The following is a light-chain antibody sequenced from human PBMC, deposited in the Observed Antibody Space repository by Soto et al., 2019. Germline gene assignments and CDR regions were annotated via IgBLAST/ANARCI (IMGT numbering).Light chain of an antibody. CDR2: YVS. CDR3: SSYTSRSTVV. V-gene: IGLV2-14*01. Sequence: QSALTQPASVSGSPGQSITISCTGTSSDVGGYNYVSWYQQHTGKAPKLMIYYVSNRPSGVSNRFSGSKSGNTASMTISGVKAEDEADYYCSSYTSRSTVVFGVGTKLTVL. J-gene: IGLJ2*01. CDR1: SSDVGGYNY.